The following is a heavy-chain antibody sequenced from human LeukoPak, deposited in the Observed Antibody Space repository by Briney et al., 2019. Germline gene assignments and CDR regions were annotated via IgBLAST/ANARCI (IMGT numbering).Heavy chain of an antibody. Sequence: GGSLRLSCAVSGFTFSSYWMHWVRQAPGKGLVWVSRINSDGSSTSYADSVKGRFTISRDNAKNTLYLQMNSPRAEDTAVYYCARIYDFWSGYYTDTVPGGSYYGMDVWGQGTTVTVSS. CDR2: INSDGSST. CDR1: GFTFSSYW. CDR3: ARIYDFWSGYYTDTVPGGSYYGMDV. J-gene: IGHJ6*02. V-gene: IGHV3-74*01. D-gene: IGHD3-3*01.